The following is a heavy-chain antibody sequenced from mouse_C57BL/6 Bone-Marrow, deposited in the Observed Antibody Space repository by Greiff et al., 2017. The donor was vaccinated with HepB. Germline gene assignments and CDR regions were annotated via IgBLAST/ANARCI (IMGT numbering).Heavy chain of an antibody. J-gene: IGHJ2*01. V-gene: IGHV1-64*01. D-gene: IGHD2-5*01. Sequence: QVHVKQPGAELVKPGASVKLSCKASGYTFTSYWMHWVKQRPGQGLEWIGMIHPNSGSTNYNEKFKSKATLTVDKSSSTAYMQLSSLTSEDSAVYYCARDSNYVGGFDYWGQGTTLTVSS. CDR1: GYTFTSYW. CDR3: ARDSNYVGGFDY. CDR2: IHPNSGST.